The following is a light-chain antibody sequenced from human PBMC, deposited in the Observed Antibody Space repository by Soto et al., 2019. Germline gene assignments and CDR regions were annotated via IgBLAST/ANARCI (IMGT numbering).Light chain of an antibody. CDR2: KAS. CDR1: QSVTTW. J-gene: IGKJ1*01. Sequence: DIQMTQSPSTLSAYVGDRVTITCRASQSVTTWLAWYHQKPGKAPNLLIYKASSLQTGVPPRFSGSGSGTEFTLTISSLQPVDVGTYYCQQYDNYPWTFGQGTKVEIK. V-gene: IGKV1-5*03. CDR3: QQYDNYPWT.